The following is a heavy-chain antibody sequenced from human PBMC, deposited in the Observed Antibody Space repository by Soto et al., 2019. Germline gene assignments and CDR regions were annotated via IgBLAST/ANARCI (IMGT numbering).Heavy chain of an antibody. J-gene: IGHJ5*02. V-gene: IGHV1-46*01. Sequence: ASVKVSCKASGYTFTSYYMRWVRQDPGQGLEWMGIINPSGGSTSYAQKFQGRVTMTRDTSTSTVYMELSSLRSEETAVYYCARTAGRSNWFGPWGQGTLVTVSS. CDR1: GYTFTSYY. CDR2: INPSGGST. CDR3: ARTAGRSNWFGP. D-gene: IGHD6-13*01.